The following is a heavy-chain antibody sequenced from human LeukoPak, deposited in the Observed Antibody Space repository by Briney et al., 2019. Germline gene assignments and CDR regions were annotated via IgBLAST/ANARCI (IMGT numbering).Heavy chain of an antibody. Sequence: GGSLRLSCAASGFTSSSYAMSWVRQAPGKGLEWVSAISGSGGSTYYADSVKGRFTISRDNSKNTLYLQMNSLRAEDTAVYYCAKDWQLVLGYYYGMDVWGQGTTVTVSS. V-gene: IGHV3-23*01. J-gene: IGHJ6*02. CDR1: GFTSSSYA. D-gene: IGHD6-6*01. CDR3: AKDWQLVLGYYYGMDV. CDR2: ISGSGGST.